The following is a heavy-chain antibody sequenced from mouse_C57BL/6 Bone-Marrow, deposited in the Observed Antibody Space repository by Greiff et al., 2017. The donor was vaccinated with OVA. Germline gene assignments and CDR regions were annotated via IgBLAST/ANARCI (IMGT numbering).Heavy chain of an antibody. V-gene: IGHV1-61*01. Sequence: QVQLQQPGAELVRPGSSVKLSCKASGYTFTSYWMDWVKQRPGQGLEWIGNIYPSDSETHYNQKFKDKATLTVDKSSSTAYMQLSSLTSEDSAVYYCARGDYGSPYAMDYWGQGTSVTVSS. CDR3: ARGDYGSPYAMDY. CDR1: GYTFTSYW. D-gene: IGHD1-1*01. CDR2: IYPSDSET. J-gene: IGHJ4*01.